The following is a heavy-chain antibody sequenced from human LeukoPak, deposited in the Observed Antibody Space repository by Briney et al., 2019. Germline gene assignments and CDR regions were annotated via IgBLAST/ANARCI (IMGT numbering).Heavy chain of an antibody. J-gene: IGHJ4*02. V-gene: IGHV3-30*02. CDR2: IRYDGSNK. D-gene: IGHD3-3*01. CDR1: GFTFSSYG. Sequence: GGSLRLSCAASGFTFSSYGMHWVRQAPGKGLEWVAFIRYDGSNKYYADSVKGRSTISRDNSKNTLYLQMNSLRAEDTAVYYCAKNGGVYDFWSGYEWDYFDYWGQGTLVTVSS. CDR3: AKNGGVYDFWSGYEWDYFDY.